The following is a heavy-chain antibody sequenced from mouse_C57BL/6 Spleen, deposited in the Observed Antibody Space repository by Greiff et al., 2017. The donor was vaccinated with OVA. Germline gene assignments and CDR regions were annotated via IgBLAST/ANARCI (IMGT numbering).Heavy chain of an antibody. V-gene: IGHV1-55*01. Sequence: QVQLQQSGAELVKPGASVKMSCKASGYTFTSYWITWVKQRPGQGLEWIGDIYPGSGSTNYNEKFKSKATLTVDTSSSTAYMQLSSLTSEDSAVYYCARVITTVVDYYAMDYWGQGTSVTVSS. CDR2: IYPGSGST. CDR1: GYTFTSYW. D-gene: IGHD1-1*01. CDR3: ARVITTVVDYYAMDY. J-gene: IGHJ4*01.